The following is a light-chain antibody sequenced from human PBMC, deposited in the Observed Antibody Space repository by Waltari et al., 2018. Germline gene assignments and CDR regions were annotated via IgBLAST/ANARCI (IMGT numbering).Light chain of an antibody. CDR2: QDT. V-gene: IGLV3-1*01. CDR1: ILGNKY. Sequence: SYELTQPPSVSVSPGQTASITCSGDILGNKYASWYQQKPGQSPLLVIYQDTKRPSEIPPLFSGSKSANAAPLTITGTHAVDEADYYCHALGTGAWVFGGGTQLTGL. J-gene: IGLJ3*02. CDR3: HALGTGAWV.